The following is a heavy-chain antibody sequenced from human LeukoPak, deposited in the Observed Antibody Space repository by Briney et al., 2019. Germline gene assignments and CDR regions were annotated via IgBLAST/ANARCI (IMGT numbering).Heavy chain of an antibody. D-gene: IGHD6-13*01. J-gene: IGHJ4*02. CDR1: GFTLSSYW. Sequence: GGSLRLSCAASGFTLSSYWMHWVRQVPGKGLVWVSRINPDGSTTTYADSVKGRFTISRDNAKNTLYLQMNSLRAEDTAVYYCAKDRSGWYSSSWYYFDYWGQGTLVTVSS. V-gene: IGHV3-74*01. CDR2: INPDGSTT. CDR3: AKDRSGWYSSSWYYFDY.